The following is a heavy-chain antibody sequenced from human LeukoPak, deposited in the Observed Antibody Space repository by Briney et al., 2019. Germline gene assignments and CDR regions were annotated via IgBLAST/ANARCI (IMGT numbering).Heavy chain of an antibody. CDR1: GFTFSSYA. CDR2: ISGSGGST. CDR3: AKDLDDSSGHLLDY. V-gene: IGHV3-23*01. D-gene: IGHD4-4*01. J-gene: IGHJ4*02. Sequence: PGGSLRLSCAASGFTFSSYAMSWVRQAPGKGLEWVSAISGSGGSTYYADSVKGRFTISRDNSKNTLYLQMNSLRAEDTAVYYCAKDLDDSSGHLLDYWGQGTLVTVSS.